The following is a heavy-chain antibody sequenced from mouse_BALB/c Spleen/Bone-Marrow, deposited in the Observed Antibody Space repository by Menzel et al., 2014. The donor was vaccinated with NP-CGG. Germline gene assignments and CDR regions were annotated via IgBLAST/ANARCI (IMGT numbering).Heavy chain of an antibody. CDR3: ARSGSSSGYFDY. Sequence: EVQVVESGGGLVQPGGSRKLSCAASGFTFSSFGMHWVRQAPEKGLEWVAYISSVSTTISYADTVKGRFTISRDDPKNTLFLQMTSLRSEDTAMYYCARSGSSSGYFDYWGQGTTLTVSS. D-gene: IGHD1-1*01. CDR2: ISSVSTTI. V-gene: IGHV5-17*02. CDR1: GFTFSSFG. J-gene: IGHJ2*01.